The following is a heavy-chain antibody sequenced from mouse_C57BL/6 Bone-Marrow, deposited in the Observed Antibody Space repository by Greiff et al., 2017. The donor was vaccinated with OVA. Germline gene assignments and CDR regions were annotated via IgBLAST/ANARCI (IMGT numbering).Heavy chain of an antibody. CDR1: GYTFTDYY. Sequence: VQLQQSGPVLVKPGASVKMSCKASGYTFTDYYMNWMKQSHGKSLEWIGVINPYNGGTSYNQKFKGKATLTVDKSSSTAYMELNSLTSEDSAVYYCARDGYLFAYWGQGTLVTVSA. J-gene: IGHJ3*01. D-gene: IGHD2-3*01. CDR3: ARDGYLFAY. CDR2: INPYNGGT. V-gene: IGHV1-19*01.